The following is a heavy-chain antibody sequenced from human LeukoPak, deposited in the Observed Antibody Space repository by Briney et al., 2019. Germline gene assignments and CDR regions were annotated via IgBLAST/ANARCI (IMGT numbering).Heavy chain of an antibody. CDR3: ARSVLKGDFASRHNVARFFDY. CDR2: IRYDGSNK. J-gene: IGHJ4*02. Sequence: PGGSLRLSCAASGFTFSSYGMHWVRQAPGKGLEWVAFIRYDGSNKYYADSVKGRFTISRDNSKNTLYLQMNSLRAEDTAVYYCARSVLKGDFASRHNVARFFDYWGQGTLVTVSS. CDR1: GFTFSSYG. D-gene: IGHD2-21*01. V-gene: IGHV3-30*02.